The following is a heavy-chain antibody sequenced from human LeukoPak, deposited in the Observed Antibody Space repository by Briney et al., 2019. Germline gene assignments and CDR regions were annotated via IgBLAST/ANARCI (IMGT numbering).Heavy chain of an antibody. CDR3: ARDSEGGDWFDP. CDR1: GGSIRSSYYY. J-gene: IGHJ5*02. CDR2: IYYSGST. D-gene: IGHD2-21*01. V-gene: IGHV4-39*07. Sequence: SETLSLTCTVSGGSIRSSYYYWGWIRQPPGKGLEWIGSIYYSGSTYYNPSLKSRVTISVDTSKNQFSLKLSSVTAADTAVYYCARDSEGGDWFDPWGQGTLVTVSS.